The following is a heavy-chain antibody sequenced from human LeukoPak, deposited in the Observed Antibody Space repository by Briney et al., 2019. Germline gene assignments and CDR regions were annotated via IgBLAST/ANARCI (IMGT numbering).Heavy chain of an antibody. D-gene: IGHD1-26*01. CDR3: ARVSGSYGNWFDP. J-gene: IGHJ5*02. V-gene: IGHV5-51*01. CDR1: GYSFTSYW. Sequence: AGASLKISCKGSGYSFTSYWIGWVRQMPGKGLEWMGIIYPGDSDTRYSPSFQGQVTISADKSISTAYLQWSSLKASDTAMYYCARVSGSYGNWFDPWGQGTLVTVSS. CDR2: IYPGDSDT.